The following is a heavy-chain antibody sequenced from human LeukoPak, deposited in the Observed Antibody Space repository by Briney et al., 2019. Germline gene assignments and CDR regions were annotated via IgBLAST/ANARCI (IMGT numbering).Heavy chain of an antibody. CDR3: AKEYQQQLDFKGDFDY. CDR1: GFTFSSYG. J-gene: IGHJ4*02. V-gene: IGHV3-30*18. CDR2: ISYDGSNK. D-gene: IGHD6-13*01. Sequence: GGSLRLSCAASGFTFSSYGMHWVRQAPGKGLEWVAVISYDGSNKYYADSVKGRFTISRDNSKNTLYLQMNSLRAEDTAVYYCAKEYQQQLDFKGDFDYWGQGTLVTVSS.